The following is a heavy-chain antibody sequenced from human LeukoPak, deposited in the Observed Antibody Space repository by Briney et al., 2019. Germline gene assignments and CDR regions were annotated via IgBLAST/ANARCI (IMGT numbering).Heavy chain of an antibody. D-gene: IGHD6-19*01. J-gene: IGHJ4*02. CDR1: GFTFSSFW. V-gene: IGHV3-74*01. CDR2: INSVGSST. Sequence: PGGSLRLSCAASGFTFSSFWMHWGRQAPGKGLVWVSRINSVGSSTSYADSVKGRFTISRDNAKNTLYLQMNSLRAEDTAVYYCARERTSGWDAFDFWGQGTLVTVSS. CDR3: ARERTSGWDAFDF.